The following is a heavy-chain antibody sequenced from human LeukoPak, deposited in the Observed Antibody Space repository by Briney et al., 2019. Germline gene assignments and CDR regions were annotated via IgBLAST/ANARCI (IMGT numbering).Heavy chain of an antibody. CDR2: ISYDGSNK. J-gene: IGHJ4*02. CDR3: ARDGYGLDTPMVSTIFDS. D-gene: IGHD5-18*01. V-gene: IGHV3-30-3*01. CDR1: RFTFSSYA. Sequence: GGSLRLSCAASRFTFSSYAVHWVRQAPGKGLEWAAVISYDGSNKYYAQSVRGRFTISRDNSKNTLYLQMNSLRAEDTAVYFCARDGYGLDTPMVSTIFDSWGQGTPVTVSS.